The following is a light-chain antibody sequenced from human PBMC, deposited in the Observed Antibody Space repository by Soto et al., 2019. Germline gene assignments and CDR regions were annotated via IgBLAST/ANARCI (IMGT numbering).Light chain of an antibody. J-gene: IGLJ3*02. CDR2: DVS. Sequence: QSALTQPASVSRSPGQSITISCTGTSSDVGGYNYVSWYQQHPGKAPKLMIYDVSSRPSGVSNRFSGSKSGNTASLTISGLQAEDEADYYCSSYTTGGTVFGGGTKLTVL. CDR3: SSYTTGGTV. V-gene: IGLV2-14*01. CDR1: SSDVGGYNY.